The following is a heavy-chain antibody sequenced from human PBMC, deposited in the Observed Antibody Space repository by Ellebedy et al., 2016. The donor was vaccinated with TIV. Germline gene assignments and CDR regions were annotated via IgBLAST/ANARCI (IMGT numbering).Heavy chain of an antibody. CDR2: ISGSAAST. D-gene: IGHD2-21*02. CDR3: AKATDPYCGGDCYYDY. CDR1: GFTFSNYA. V-gene: IGHV3-23*01. J-gene: IGHJ4*02. Sequence: GESLKISCAASGFTFSNYAMSWVRQAPGKGLAWVSAISGSAASTYYAYSVKGRFTISRDNSRNTLYLQMNSLRAEDTALYYCAKATDPYCGGDCYYDYWGQGTLVAVSS.